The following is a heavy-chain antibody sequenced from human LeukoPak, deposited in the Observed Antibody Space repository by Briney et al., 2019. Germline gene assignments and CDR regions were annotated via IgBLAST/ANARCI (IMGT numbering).Heavy chain of an antibody. CDR2: IYYSGST. Sequence: PSETLSLTCTVSGGSISSYYWSWIRQPPGKGLEWIGYIYYSGSTNYNPSLKSRVTISVDTSKNQFSLKLSSVTAADTAVYYCAREQDYGGLGAFDIWGQGTMVTVSS. J-gene: IGHJ3*02. D-gene: IGHD4-17*01. CDR3: AREQDYGGLGAFDI. V-gene: IGHV4-59*08. CDR1: GGSISSYY.